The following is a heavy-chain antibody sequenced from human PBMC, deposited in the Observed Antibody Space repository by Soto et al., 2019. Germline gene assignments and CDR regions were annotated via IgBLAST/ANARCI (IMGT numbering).Heavy chain of an antibody. CDR1: GYTFTRYT. CDR3: ARGIATGPIDP. J-gene: IGHJ5*02. D-gene: IGHD2-15*01. V-gene: IGHV1-3*01. CDR2: INPDNGNT. Sequence: ASVKVSCKASGYTFTRYTMNWVRQAPGQRLEWMGWINPDNGNTKSSQKFQDRVIITRDTSASTAYMDLSSLRSEDTAVYYCARGIATGPIDPWGQGTMVTVSS.